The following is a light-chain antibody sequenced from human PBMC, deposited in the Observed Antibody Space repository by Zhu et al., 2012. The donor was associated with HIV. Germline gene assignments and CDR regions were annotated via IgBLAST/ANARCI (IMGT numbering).Light chain of an antibody. CDR3: QYYGSSRT. J-gene: IGKJ1*01. CDR2: GPS. CDR1: QSVSSYY. Sequence: IVLTQSPGTLSLSPGERAILSCRASQSVSSYYLAWYQQKPGQAPRLLFYGPSSRATGIPDRFSGSVSGTDFTLTISRLEPEDSAVYYCQYYGSSRTFGQGTKVQI. V-gene: IGKV3-20*01.